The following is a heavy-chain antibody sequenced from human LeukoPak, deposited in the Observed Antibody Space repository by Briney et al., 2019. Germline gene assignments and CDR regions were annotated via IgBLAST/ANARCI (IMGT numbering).Heavy chain of an antibody. CDR3: ARRYSSSWYFDH. V-gene: IGHV4-59*08. D-gene: IGHD6-13*01. Sequence: SETLSLTCTVSGGSISSYFWSWIRQAPGKGLGWIGYMYYSGSANYNPSLKSRVTISVDTSKNQLSLKLSSVTAADTAVYYCARRYSSSWYFDHWGQGTLVTVSS. CDR1: GGSISSYF. CDR2: MYYSGSA. J-gene: IGHJ4*02.